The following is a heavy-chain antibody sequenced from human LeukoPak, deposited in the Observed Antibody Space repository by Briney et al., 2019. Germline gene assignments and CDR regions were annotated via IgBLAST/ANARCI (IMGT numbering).Heavy chain of an antibody. Sequence: ASVKVSCKASGYTFTGYYMHWVRQAPGQGLEWMGWINPNSGGTNYAQKFQGRVTMTRDTSISTAYMELSRLRSDDTAVYYCARFGYGEIRGQLDLERRYCYYGMDVWGQGTTVTVSS. CDR1: GYTFTGYY. CDR3: ARFGYGEIRGQLDLERRYCYYGMDV. D-gene: IGHD1-1*01. V-gene: IGHV1-2*02. CDR2: INPNSGGT. J-gene: IGHJ6*02.